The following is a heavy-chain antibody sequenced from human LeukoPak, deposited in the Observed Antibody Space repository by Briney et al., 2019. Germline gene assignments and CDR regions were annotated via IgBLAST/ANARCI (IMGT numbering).Heavy chain of an antibody. CDR3: ARDLGLRGST. CDR2: MYGDMRDI. J-gene: IGHJ5*02. CDR1: GLTFSNSW. D-gene: IGHD5-12*01. V-gene: IGHV3-74*01. Sequence: GGSLRPSCEASGLTFSNSWMHWVRQIPGKGLVWVSRMYGDMRDISYADSVKGRFTISRDNAKNTVYLQMNSLRGEDTAVYYCARDLGLRGSTWGQVTLVTVSS.